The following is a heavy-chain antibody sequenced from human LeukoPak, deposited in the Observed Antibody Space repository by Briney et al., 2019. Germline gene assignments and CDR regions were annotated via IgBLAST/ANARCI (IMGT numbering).Heavy chain of an antibody. J-gene: IGHJ6*03. Sequence: ASVKVSCKASGYTFTSYGISWVRQAPGQGLEWMGWISAYNGNTNYAQKLQGRVTMTTDTSTSTAYMELRSLRSDDTAVYYCARVPPRRYCSGGSCYFIDYMDVWGKGTTVTVSS. CDR1: GYTFTSYG. CDR3: ARVPPRRYCSGGSCYFIDYMDV. CDR2: ISAYNGNT. D-gene: IGHD2-15*01. V-gene: IGHV1-18*01.